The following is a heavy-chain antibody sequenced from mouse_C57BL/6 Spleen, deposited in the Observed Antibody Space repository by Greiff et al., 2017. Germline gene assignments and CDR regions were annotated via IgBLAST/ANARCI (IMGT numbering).Heavy chain of an antibody. D-gene: IGHD3-2*02. CDR2: ISSGGDYI. Sequence: EVQLQESGEGLVKPGGSLKLSCAASGFTFSSYAMSWVRQTPEKRLEWVAYISSGGDYIYYADTVKGRFTISRDNARNTLYLQMSSLKSEDTAMYYCTRDEGSSGYYAMDYWGQGTSVTVSS. CDR3: TRDEGSSGYYAMDY. V-gene: IGHV5-9-1*02. CDR1: GFTFSSYA. J-gene: IGHJ4*01.